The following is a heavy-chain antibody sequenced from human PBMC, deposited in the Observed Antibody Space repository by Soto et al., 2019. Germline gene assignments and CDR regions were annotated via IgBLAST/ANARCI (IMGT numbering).Heavy chain of an antibody. Sequence: QVQLQESGPGLVKPSQTLSLTCTVSGGSISSGGYYWSWIRQHPGKGLEWIGYIYYSGSTYYNPSLTSRVTMSVDTSKNQFSLKLSSVTAADTAVYYCARGSGSGYDYASPLFDYWGQGTLVTVSS. V-gene: IGHV4-31*03. J-gene: IGHJ4*02. CDR3: ARGSGSGYDYASPLFDY. CDR2: IYYSGST. D-gene: IGHD5-12*01. CDR1: GGSISSGGYY.